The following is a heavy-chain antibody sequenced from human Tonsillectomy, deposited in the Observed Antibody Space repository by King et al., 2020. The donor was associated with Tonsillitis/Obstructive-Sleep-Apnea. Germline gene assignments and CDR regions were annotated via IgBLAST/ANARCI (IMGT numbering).Heavy chain of an antibody. CDR1: GFTFSSYG. D-gene: IGHD1-26*01. CDR2: IWYDGSKK. CDR3: ARARVLKGGFDP. V-gene: IGHV3-33*01. Sequence: QLVQSGGGVVQPGRSLRLSCAASGFTFSSYGMHWVRQAPGKGLEWVALIWYDGSKKYYADSVKGRFTICRDNSKNTLYLQMNTLRAEDTAVYYCARARVLKGGFDPWGQGTLVTVSS. J-gene: IGHJ5*02.